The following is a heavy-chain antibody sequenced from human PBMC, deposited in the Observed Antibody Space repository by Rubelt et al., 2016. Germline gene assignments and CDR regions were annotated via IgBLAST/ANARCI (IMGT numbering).Heavy chain of an antibody. Sequence: LQLQESGPGLVKPSETLSLTCTVSGGSITSTNYYWGWIRQPPGKGLEWIGRLKSKGSGGTTDYAAPVKGRFTISRDDSKNMLYLQRNILYTEDTAVDYCSYDRDTIGAHFDYWGQGTLVTVSS. CDR3: SYDRDTIGAHFDY. CDR1: GGSITSTNYY. CDR2: LKSKGSGGTT. D-gene: IGHD3-22*01. J-gene: IGHJ4*02. V-gene: IGHV3-15*01.